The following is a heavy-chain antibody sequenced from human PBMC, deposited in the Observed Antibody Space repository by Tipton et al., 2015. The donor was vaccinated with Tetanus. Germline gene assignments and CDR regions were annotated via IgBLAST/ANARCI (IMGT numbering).Heavy chain of an antibody. CDR3: ARFSYDSGGFYSYFDH. Sequence: LRLSCTVSGDSITDYYWSWVRQPAGKGLEWIGRIHSTGSNTYNPSLKSRVTMSVDTPKNQVSLRLTSVTAADTAIYYCARFSYDSGGFYSYFDHWGRGSLVTVSS. D-gene: IGHD3-22*01. CDR1: GDSITDYY. V-gene: IGHV4-4*07. J-gene: IGHJ4*02. CDR2: IHSTGSN.